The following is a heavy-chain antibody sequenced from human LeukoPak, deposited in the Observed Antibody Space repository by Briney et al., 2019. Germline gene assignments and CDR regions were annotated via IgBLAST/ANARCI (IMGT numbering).Heavy chain of an antibody. J-gene: IGHJ4*02. CDR2: LSGSGDST. D-gene: IGHD6-13*01. CDR3: AKVMRRSSWYFDY. Sequence: GGSLRLSCAASGFTFSSYAMSWVRLAPGKGREWVSVLSGSGDSTYYADSVKGRFTISRDNSKNTLYLQMNSLRAEDTAVYYCAKVMRRSSWYFDYWGQGTLVTVSS. V-gene: IGHV3-23*01. CDR1: GFTFSSYA.